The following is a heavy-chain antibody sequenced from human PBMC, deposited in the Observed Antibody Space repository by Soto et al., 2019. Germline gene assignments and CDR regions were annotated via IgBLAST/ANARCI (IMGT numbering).Heavy chain of an antibody. CDR1: GGTFSSYA. CDR2: IIPIFGTA. J-gene: IGHJ4*02. V-gene: IGHV1-69*01. D-gene: IGHD2-15*01. Sequence: QVQLVQSGAEVKKPGSSVKVSCKASGGTFSSYAISWVRQAPGQGLEGMGGIIPIFGTANYAQKFQGRVTITADESTSTAYMELSSLRSEDTAVYYCARDGSYCSGGSCSTSFLVYWGQGTLVTVSS. CDR3: ARDGSYCSGGSCSTSFLVY.